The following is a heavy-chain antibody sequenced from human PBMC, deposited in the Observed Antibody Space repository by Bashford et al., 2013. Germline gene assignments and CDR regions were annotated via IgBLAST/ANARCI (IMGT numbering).Heavy chain of an antibody. CDR2: TSDGGGIK. Sequence: VRQAPGKGLEWVSVTSDGGGIKYYADSVKGRFTISRDNSKNTVYLQMNSLGAEDTAIYYCAKSSASPTRHFDYWGLGTLVTVSS. CDR3: AKSSASPTRHFDY. V-gene: IGHV3-23*01. J-gene: IGHJ4*02.